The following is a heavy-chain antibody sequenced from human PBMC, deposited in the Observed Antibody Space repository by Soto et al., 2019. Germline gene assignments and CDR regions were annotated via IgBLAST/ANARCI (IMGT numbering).Heavy chain of an antibody. CDR3: AKVPRTATAVVVAEPRQSDY. V-gene: IGHV3-23*01. CDR2: ISGSGGST. CDR1: GFTFSSYA. D-gene: IGHD2-15*01. Sequence: PGGSLRRSCAASGFTFSSYAMSWVRQAPGKGLEWVSAISGSGGSTYYADSVKGRFTISRDNSKNTLYLQMNSLRAEDTAVYYCAKVPRTATAVVVAEPRQSDYWGQGTLVTVSS. J-gene: IGHJ4*02.